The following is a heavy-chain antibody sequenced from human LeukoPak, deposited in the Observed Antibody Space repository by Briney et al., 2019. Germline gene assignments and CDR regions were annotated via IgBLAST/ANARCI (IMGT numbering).Heavy chain of an antibody. CDR3: ARVGYCSSTSCFPADY. J-gene: IGHJ4*02. CDR2: INHSGST. CDR1: GGSFSGYY. D-gene: IGHD2-2*01. V-gene: IGHV4-34*01. Sequence: PSETLSLTCAVYGGSFSGYYWSWIRQPPGKGLEWIGEINHSGSTNYNPSLKSRVTISVDTSKNQFSLKLSSVTAADTAVYYCARVGYCSSTSCFPADYWSQGTLVTVSS.